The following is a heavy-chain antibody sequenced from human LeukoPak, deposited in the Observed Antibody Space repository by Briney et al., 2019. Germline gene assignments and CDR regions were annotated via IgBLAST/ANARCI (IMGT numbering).Heavy chain of an antibody. CDR3: AREPLSPQSGATYYFDY. J-gene: IGHJ4*02. Sequence: SVKVSCKASGGTFSSYAISWLRQAPGQGLEWMGGIIPIFGTANYAQKFQGRVTITTDESTSTAYMELSSLRSEDTAVYYCAREPLSPQSGATYYFDYWGQGTLVTVSS. CDR1: GGTFSSYA. V-gene: IGHV1-69*05. CDR2: IIPIFGTA. D-gene: IGHD1-26*01.